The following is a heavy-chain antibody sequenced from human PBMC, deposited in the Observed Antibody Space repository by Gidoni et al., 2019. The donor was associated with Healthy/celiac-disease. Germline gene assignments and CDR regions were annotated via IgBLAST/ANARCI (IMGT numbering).Heavy chain of an antibody. Sequence: EVQLLESGGGLVQPGGSLRLSCAASGFTFSSYAMSWVRQAPGKGLEWVSVISGSGGSTYYADSVKGRFTISRDNSKNTLYLQMNSLRAEDTAVYYCAKPADSYYYYYYGMDVWGQGTTVTVSS. CDR1: GFTFSSYA. CDR3: AKPADSYYYYYYGMDV. D-gene: IGHD2-15*01. CDR2: ISGSGGST. V-gene: IGHV3-23*01. J-gene: IGHJ6*02.